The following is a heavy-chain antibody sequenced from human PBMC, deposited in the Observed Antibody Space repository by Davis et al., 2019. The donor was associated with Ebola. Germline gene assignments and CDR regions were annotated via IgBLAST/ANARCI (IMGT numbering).Heavy chain of an antibody. J-gene: IGHJ6*03. CDR1: GGSVSPYY. CDR2: ISYRGSI. CDR3: ARRVRDYDYWSGRSTGYYLDV. D-gene: IGHD3-3*01. V-gene: IGHV4-59*08. Sequence: SETLSLTCTVSGGSVSPYYWSWIRQPPGKGLEWIGYISYRGSINYNPSLKSRVTISGDTSKNQFSLKLRSVTAADTAVYYCARRVRDYDYWSGRSTGYYLDVWGKGTTVTVSS.